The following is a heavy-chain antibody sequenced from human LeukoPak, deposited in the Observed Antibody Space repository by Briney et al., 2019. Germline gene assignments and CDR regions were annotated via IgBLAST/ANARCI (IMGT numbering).Heavy chain of an antibody. D-gene: IGHD3-22*01. J-gene: IGHJ4*02. CDR3: ARGLGSGYYYFDY. Sequence: ASVKVSCKASGYTFTSYDIGWVRQAPGQGLEWMGWISAYNDNTNYAQKLQGRVTMTTDTSTSTAYMDLRSLRSGDTAVYYCARGLGSGYYYFDYWGQGTLVTVSS. CDR1: GYTFTSYD. V-gene: IGHV1-18*01. CDR2: ISAYNDNT.